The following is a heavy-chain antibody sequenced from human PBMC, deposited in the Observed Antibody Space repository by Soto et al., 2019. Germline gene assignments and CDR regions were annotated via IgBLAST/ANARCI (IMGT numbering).Heavy chain of an antibody. D-gene: IGHD3-22*01. Sequence: GGSMSLSCAACEFSRSSYALSWLHQAPGKGLEWVSAISGSGGSTYYADSVKGRFTSSRDNSKNTLYLQLNSLRAEDTAVYFCAKDPAFQHDSTFQFGCFCYCGQGTPLTVSS. CDR3: AKDPAFQHDSTFQFGCFCY. CDR2: ISGSGGST. J-gene: IGHJ4*02. V-gene: IGHV3-23*01. CDR1: EFSRSSYA.